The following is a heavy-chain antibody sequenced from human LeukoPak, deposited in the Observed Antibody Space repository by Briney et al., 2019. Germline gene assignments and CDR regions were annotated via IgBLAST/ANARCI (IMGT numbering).Heavy chain of an antibody. CDR1: GFSLRTNGVS. Sequence: SGPTLANPTQTLRLTCTFSGFSLRTNGVSVGWIRQPPGKALEWLALIYWDDDKRYSPSLKSRLTITKDTSKNQVVLTMTNMDLVDTATYYCAHKSASSGYYYFDYWGQGTLVTVSS. V-gene: IGHV2-5*02. J-gene: IGHJ4*02. CDR2: IYWDDDK. D-gene: IGHD3-22*01. CDR3: AHKSASSGYYYFDY.